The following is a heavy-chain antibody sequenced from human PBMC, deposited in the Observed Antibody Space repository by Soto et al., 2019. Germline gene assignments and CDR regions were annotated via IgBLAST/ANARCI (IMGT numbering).Heavy chain of an antibody. J-gene: IGHJ4*02. V-gene: IGHV3-7*03. CDR2: IKNDGSEQ. Sequence: GGSLRLSCAASGFTFSVYYMTWVRQAPGKGLEWVASIKNDGSEQYYVDSVKGRFTISRDNAKNSVYLQMNSLRAGDTALYYCSRENRFQDYWGQGTLVTVSS. CDR3: SRENRFQDY. D-gene: IGHD3-10*01. CDR1: GFTFSVYY.